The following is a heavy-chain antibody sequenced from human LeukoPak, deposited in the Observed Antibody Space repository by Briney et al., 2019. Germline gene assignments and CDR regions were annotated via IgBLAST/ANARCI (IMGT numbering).Heavy chain of an antibody. D-gene: IGHD3-10*01. Sequence: GGSLRLSCAASGFTVSSNYMSWVRQAPGKGLGWVSVIYSGGNTKYADSVKGRFTISRDNSKNTLYLQMNSLRAEDTAVYFCARGAITMVRGWEFDYWGQGTLVTVSS. CDR3: ARGAITMVRGWEFDY. V-gene: IGHV3-66*01. CDR1: GFTVSSNY. J-gene: IGHJ4*02. CDR2: IYSGGNT.